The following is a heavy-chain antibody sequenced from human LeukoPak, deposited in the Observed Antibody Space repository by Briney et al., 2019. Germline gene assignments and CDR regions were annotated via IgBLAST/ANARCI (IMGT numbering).Heavy chain of an antibody. Sequence: GGSLRLSCAASGFTFSSYSMNWVRQAPGKGLEWVSSISSSSSYIYYADSVKGRFTISRDNAKNSLYLQMNSLGAEDTAVYYCARAYYDSRGFAPPWYFDLWGRGTLVTVSS. CDR3: ARAYYDSRGFAPPWYFDL. CDR2: ISSSSSYI. V-gene: IGHV3-21*01. CDR1: GFTFSSYS. D-gene: IGHD3-22*01. J-gene: IGHJ2*01.